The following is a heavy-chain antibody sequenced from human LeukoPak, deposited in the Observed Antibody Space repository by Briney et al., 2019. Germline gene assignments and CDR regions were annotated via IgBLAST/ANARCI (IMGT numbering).Heavy chain of an antibody. V-gene: IGHV1-2*02. D-gene: IGHD1-1*01. J-gene: IGHJ4*02. CDR1: GYTFTDYY. Sequence: ASVKVSCKASGYTFTDYYRHWVRQAPRQGLEWVGWINPLTGSTGYAQKFQGRVTMTRDTSISTTYMELTRLRSDDTAVYFCARYTELLGRHFDYWGQGTPVTVFS. CDR3: ARYTELLGRHFDY. CDR2: INPLTGST.